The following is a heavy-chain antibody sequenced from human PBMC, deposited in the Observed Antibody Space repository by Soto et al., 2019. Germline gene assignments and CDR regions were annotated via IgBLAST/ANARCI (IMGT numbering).Heavy chain of an antibody. V-gene: IGHV2-5*02. CDR2: IYWDDDE. D-gene: IGHD6-13*01. J-gene: IGHJ4*02. CDR3: AHRVRRGSNWYTFNY. Sequence: QITLKESGPTLVKPTQTLTLTCTFSGFSLSTSGVGVGWIRQPTGKALEWLALIYWDDDERYSPSLKSRLTITKDTSKNQVVLTMTNMDPVDTATYYCAHRVRRGSNWYTFNYWGQGTLVTVSS. CDR1: GFSLSTSGVG.